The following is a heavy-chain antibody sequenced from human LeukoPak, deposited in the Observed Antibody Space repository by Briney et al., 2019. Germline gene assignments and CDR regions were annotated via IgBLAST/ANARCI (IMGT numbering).Heavy chain of an antibody. CDR1: GGTFSSYA. CDR3: ARAPVTGDYYYYYYMDV. J-gene: IGHJ6*03. Sequence: ASVKVSCKASGGTFSSYAISWVRQAPGQGLEWMGGIIPIFGTANYAQKFQGRVRITTDESTSTAYMELSSLRSEDTAVYYCARAPVTGDYYYYYYMDVWGKGTTVTVSS. D-gene: IGHD2-21*02. CDR2: IIPIFGTA. V-gene: IGHV1-69*05.